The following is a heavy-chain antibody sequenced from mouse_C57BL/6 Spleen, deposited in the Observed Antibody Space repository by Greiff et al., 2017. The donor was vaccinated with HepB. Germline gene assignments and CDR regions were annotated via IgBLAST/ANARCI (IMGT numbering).Heavy chain of an antibody. CDR3: ARGRDYGYFDY. CDR2: ISYSGST. V-gene: IGHV3-1*01. D-gene: IGHD2-4*01. Sequence: EVQLQESGPGMVKPSQSLSLTCTVTGYSITSGYDWHWIRHFPGNKLEWMGYISYSGSTNYNPSLKSRISITHDTSKNHFFLKLNSVTTEDTATYYCARGRDYGYFDYWGQGTTLTVSS. CDR1: GYSITSGYD. J-gene: IGHJ2*01.